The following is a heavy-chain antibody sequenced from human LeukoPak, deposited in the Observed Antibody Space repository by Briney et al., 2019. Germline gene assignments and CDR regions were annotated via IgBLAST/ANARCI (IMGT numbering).Heavy chain of an antibody. V-gene: IGHV3-21*01. CDR2: ISSSSSYI. D-gene: IGHD5-18*01. Sequence: GGSLRLSCAASGFTFSSYWMHWVRQAPGKGLVWVSSISSSSSYIYYADSVKGRFTISRDNAKNSLYLQMNSLRAEDTAVYYCARVRRGYSYGPFDYWGQGTLVTVSS. CDR3: ARVRRGYSYGPFDY. CDR1: GFTFSSYW. J-gene: IGHJ4*02.